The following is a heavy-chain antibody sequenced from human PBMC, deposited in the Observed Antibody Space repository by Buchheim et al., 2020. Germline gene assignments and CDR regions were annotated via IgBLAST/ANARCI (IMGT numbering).Heavy chain of an antibody. J-gene: IGHJ4*02. D-gene: IGHD6-13*01. CDR2: ILYDGSNK. CDR1: GFTFSSYA. Sequence: QVQLVESGGGVVQPGRSLRLSCAASGFTFSSYALHWVRQAPGKGLEWVAIILYDGSNKYYADSVKGRFTISRDNSQNTLYLQMNSLRLDDTAVYYCATDGIAAAGAGRANYFDSCGQRTLFTVSS. V-gene: IGHV3-30*01. CDR3: ATDGIAAAGAGRANYFDS.